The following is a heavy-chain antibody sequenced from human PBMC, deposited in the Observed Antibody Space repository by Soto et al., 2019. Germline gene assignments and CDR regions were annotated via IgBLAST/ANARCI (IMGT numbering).Heavy chain of an antibody. D-gene: IGHD3-22*01. CDR1: GGSISSSNW. CDR3: ARAGDSSGYYSDYFDY. J-gene: IGHJ4*02. Sequence: SETLSLTCAVSGGSISSSNWWSWVRQPPGKGLEWIGQIYHSGSTNYNPSLKSRVTISVDKSKNQFSLKLSSVTAADTAVYYCARAGDSSGYYSDYFDYWGQGTLVT. CDR2: IYHSGST. V-gene: IGHV4-4*02.